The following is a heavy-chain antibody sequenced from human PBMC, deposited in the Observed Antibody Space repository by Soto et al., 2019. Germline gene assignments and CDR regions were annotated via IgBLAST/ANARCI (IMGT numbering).Heavy chain of an antibody. J-gene: IGHJ6*02. CDR2: IKSKTDGGTT. D-gene: IGHD2-21*01. CDR1: GFTFSNAW. Sequence: EVQLVESGGGLVKPGGSLRLSCAASGFTFSNAWMNWVRQAPGKGLEWVGRIKSKTDGGTTDYAAPVKGRFTISRDDSKNTLYLQMNSLKTEDTAVYYCTTALCGDCYHYGMDVWGQGTTVTVSS. V-gene: IGHV3-15*07. CDR3: TTALCGDCYHYGMDV.